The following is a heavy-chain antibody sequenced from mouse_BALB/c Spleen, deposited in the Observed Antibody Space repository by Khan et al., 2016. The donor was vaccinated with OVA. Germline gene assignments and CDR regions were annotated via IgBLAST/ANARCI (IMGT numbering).Heavy chain of an antibody. CDR1: GYSITSGY. CDR3: SRSTYRYAFAY. Sequence: EVQLQESGPSLVKPCQTLTLSCSVSGYSITSGYWSWIRQAPGKKLECMGYMIHTGYTDNNPSLNSRLAITPHTSKNKTYLQLNSVTTEDTATYYCSRSTYRYAFAYWGQGTLVTVSA. V-gene: IGHV3-8*02. J-gene: IGHJ3*01. D-gene: IGHD2-14*01. CDR2: MIHTGYT.